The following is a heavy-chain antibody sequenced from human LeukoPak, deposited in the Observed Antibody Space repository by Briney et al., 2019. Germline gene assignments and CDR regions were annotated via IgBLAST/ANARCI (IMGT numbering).Heavy chain of an antibody. CDR1: GYTFTSYY. V-gene: IGHV1-46*01. D-gene: IGHD3-22*01. CDR3: ARSSGNYSSLFYMHV. J-gene: IGHJ6*03. Sequence: ASVKVSCKASGYTFTSYYMHWVRQAPGQGLEWVGIINPSGDPTTYAQKFQGRVTMTSDMSTSTVYMELSSLGSEDTAVYYCARSSGNYSSLFYMHVWGKGTTVTVSS. CDR2: INPSGDPT.